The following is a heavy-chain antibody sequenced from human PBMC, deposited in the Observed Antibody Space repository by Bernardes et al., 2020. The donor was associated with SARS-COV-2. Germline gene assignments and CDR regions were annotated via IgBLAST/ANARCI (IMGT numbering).Heavy chain of an antibody. Sequence: SGTTLVKPTQTLTLTCTFSGFSLSTSGVGVGWIRQPPGKALEWLALIYWDDDKRYSPSLKSRLTITKDTSKNQVVLTMTNMDPVDTATYYCAHRSSSGWYGDWFDPWGQGTLVTVSS. CDR2: IYWDDDK. CDR3: AHRSSSGWYGDWFDP. V-gene: IGHV2-5*02. J-gene: IGHJ5*02. D-gene: IGHD6-19*01. CDR1: GFSLSTSGVG.